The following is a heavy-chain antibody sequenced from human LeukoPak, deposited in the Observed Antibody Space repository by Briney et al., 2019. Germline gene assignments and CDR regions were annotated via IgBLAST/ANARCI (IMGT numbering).Heavy chain of an antibody. CDR3: ARGGYYDSSGYYYYYYYYGMDV. CDR2: IKQDGSEK. J-gene: IGHJ6*02. CDR1: GFTFSSYW. Sequence: PGGSLRLSCAASGFTFSSYWMSWVRQAPGKGLEWVANIKQDGSEKYYVDSVKGRFTISRDNAKNSLYLQMNSLRAEDTAVYYCARGGYYDSSGYYYYYYYYGMDVWGQGTTVTVSS. D-gene: IGHD3-22*01. V-gene: IGHV3-7*01.